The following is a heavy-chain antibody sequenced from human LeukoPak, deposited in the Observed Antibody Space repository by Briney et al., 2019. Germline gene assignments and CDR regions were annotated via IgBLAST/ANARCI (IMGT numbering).Heavy chain of an antibody. CDR3: ARDVGMATPDY. CDR1: GFTFSSYS. D-gene: IGHD5-24*01. Sequence: PGGSLRLSCVASGFTFSSYSMNWVRQAPGKGLEWVSSISSNSNYIYYADSVKGRFAISRDNAKNSLSLQMNSLRGEDTAVYFCARDVGMATPDYWGQGTPVTVSS. V-gene: IGHV3-21*01. CDR2: ISSNSNYI. J-gene: IGHJ4*02.